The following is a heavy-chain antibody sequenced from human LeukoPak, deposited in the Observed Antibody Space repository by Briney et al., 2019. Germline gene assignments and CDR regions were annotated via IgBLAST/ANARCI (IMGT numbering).Heavy chain of an antibody. D-gene: IGHD3-9*01. V-gene: IGHV1-46*01. J-gene: IGHJ3*02. Sequence: ASVKVSCKTSGYTFTNYYLHWVRQAPGQGLEWMGIINPSGGSTTYAQKFQGRLTMTGDTSTSAVYMELSSLRSEDTAVYYCARSSAYYNEADIWGQGTMVTASS. CDR2: INPSGGST. CDR1: GYTFTNYY. CDR3: ARSSAYYNEADI.